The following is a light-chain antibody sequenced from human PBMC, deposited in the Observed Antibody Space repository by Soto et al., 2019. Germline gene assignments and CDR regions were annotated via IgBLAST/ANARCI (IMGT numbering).Light chain of an antibody. CDR2: DAS. Sequence: PGTLLLTAGERATLSFRASQSVSSYLAWYQQKPGQAPRLLIYDASNRATGIPARFSGSGSGTDFTLTISSLEPEDFAVYYCQQRSNWPITFGQGTRLEIK. CDR3: QQRSNWPIT. J-gene: IGKJ5*01. CDR1: QSVSSY. V-gene: IGKV3-11*01.